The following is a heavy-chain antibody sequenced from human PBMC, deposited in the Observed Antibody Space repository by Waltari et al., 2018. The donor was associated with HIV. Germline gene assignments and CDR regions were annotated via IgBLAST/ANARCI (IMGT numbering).Heavy chain of an antibody. CDR2: ISYDGSNK. V-gene: IGHV3-30*01. CDR1: VFNFRIYA. D-gene: IGHD5-18*01. J-gene: IGHJ4*02. CDR3: ARGDTAMVRLDY. Sequence: QVQLVESGGGVVQPGRSLRLSCAASVFNFRIYAMHWVRQAPGKGLEWVAVISYDGSNKYYADSVKGRFTISRDNSKNTLYLQMNSLRAEDTAVYYCARGDTAMVRLDYWGQGTLVTVSS.